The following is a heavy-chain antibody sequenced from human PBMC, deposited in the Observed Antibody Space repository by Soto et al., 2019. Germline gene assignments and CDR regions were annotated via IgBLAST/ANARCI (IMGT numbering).Heavy chain of an antibody. CDR3: AHRGEVATIISDAFDI. V-gene: IGHV2-5*02. J-gene: IGHJ3*02. CDR2: IYWDDDK. CDR1: GISLSTDAVG. D-gene: IGHD5-12*01. Sequence: QITLKESGPSLAKPTQTLTLTCTFSGISLSTDAVGVAWIRQPPGKALEWLALIYWDDDKRYSPSLKSRLTIIKDTSKNQVVLTMTNMDPVDTATYYCAHRGEVATIISDAFDIWGPGTAVTVSS.